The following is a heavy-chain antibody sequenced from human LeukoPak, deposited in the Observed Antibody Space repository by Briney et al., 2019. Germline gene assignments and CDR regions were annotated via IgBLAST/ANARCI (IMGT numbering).Heavy chain of an antibody. J-gene: IGHJ3*02. D-gene: IGHD3-10*01. Sequence: PSETLSLTCTVSGYSIGSDCYWGWVRQPPGKALEWIGNIFYSGSTYYSPSLKSRVTISLDTSRNQFSLKLNSVTAADTAVYYCAKSNGYGLIDIWGQGTMVTVSS. CDR2: IFYSGST. CDR1: GYSIGSDCY. V-gene: IGHV4-38-2*02. CDR3: AKSNGYGLIDI.